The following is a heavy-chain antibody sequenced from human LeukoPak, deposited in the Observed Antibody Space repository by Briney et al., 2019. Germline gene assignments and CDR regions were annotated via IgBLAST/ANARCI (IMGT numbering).Heavy chain of an antibody. CDR1: GFTFSSYA. Sequence: GGSLRLSCAASGFTFSSYAMTWVRQAPGKGLEWVSGINDSGGSTYYADSVKGRFTISRDNSKNTLYMQMNSLRAEDTAVYYCAKDLGYNWNYFDYWGQGTLVTVSP. V-gene: IGHV3-23*01. J-gene: IGHJ4*02. CDR2: INDSGGST. CDR3: AKDLGYNWNYFDY. D-gene: IGHD1-20*01.